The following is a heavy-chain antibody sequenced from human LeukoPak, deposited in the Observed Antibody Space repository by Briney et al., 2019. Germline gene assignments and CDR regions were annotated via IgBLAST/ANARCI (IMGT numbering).Heavy chain of an antibody. Sequence: GGSLRLSCAASGFTFSSYSMNWVRQAPGQGLEWVSYITSDSVTMFYADSVKGRFTASRDNAKNSLYLQMNSLRAEDTAVYYCARVSEDSTSSAFDIWGQGTMVTVSS. V-gene: IGHV3-48*01. D-gene: IGHD2-2*01. CDR3: ARVSEDSTSSAFDI. J-gene: IGHJ3*02. CDR2: ITSDSVTM. CDR1: GFTFSSYS.